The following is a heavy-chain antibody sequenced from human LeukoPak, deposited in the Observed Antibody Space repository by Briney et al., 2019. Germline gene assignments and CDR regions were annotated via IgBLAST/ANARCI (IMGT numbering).Heavy chain of an antibody. J-gene: IGHJ3*02. CDR2: IKSKTDGGTT. V-gene: IGHV3-15*01. D-gene: IGHD3-22*01. CDR1: GFTFSNAW. CDR3: TTGRITMIVVDDAFDI. Sequence: GGSLRLSCAASGFTFSNAWMSWVRQAPGKGLEWVGRIKSKTDGGTTDYAAPVKGRFTISRDDSKNTLYLQMNSLKTEDTAVYYCTTGRITMIVVDDAFDIWGQGTMVTVSS.